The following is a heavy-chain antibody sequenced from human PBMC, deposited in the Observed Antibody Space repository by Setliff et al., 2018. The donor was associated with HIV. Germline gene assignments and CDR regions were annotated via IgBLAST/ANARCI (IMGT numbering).Heavy chain of an antibody. CDR3: ARDFRLSVDAGLYYSYYMDV. V-gene: IGHV4-4*07. CDR2: VYTSGST. D-gene: IGHD2-15*01. Sequence: PSETLSLTCTVSGDSISGYYWSWIRQPAGKGLEWIGRVYTSGSTNYNPSLKSRATMSVDTSKNQFSLRLSSVTAADTAVYYCARDFRLSVDAGLYYSYYMDVWGRGTTVTVSS. J-gene: IGHJ6*03. CDR1: GDSISGYY.